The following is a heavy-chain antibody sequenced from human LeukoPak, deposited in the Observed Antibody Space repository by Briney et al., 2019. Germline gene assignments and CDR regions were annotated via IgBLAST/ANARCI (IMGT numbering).Heavy chain of an antibody. Sequence: SVKVSCKASGGTFTSYAISWVRQAPGQGLEWMGGIIPIFGTANYAQKFQGRVTITADESTSTAYMELSSLRSEDTAVYYCARGPYCSSTSCKTGSVVDYWGQGTLVTVSS. V-gene: IGHV1-69*13. J-gene: IGHJ4*02. CDR3: ARGPYCSSTSCKTGSVVDY. CDR2: IIPIFGTA. D-gene: IGHD2-2*01. CDR1: GGTFTSYA.